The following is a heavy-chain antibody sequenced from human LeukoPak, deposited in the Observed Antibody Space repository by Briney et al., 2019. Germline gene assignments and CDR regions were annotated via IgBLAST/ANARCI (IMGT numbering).Heavy chain of an antibody. J-gene: IGHJ5*02. V-gene: IGHV3-23*01. D-gene: IGHD1-14*01. CDR2: INSGGDST. Sequence: GGSLRLSRAASGFTFSNSAMNWVRQPPGKGLEWVSTINSGGDSTYYADSVKGRFTISRDNSKNTLSLQMNSLSPEDTAIYYCAKDRWVPDSWGQGTVVTVSS. CDR3: AKDRWVPDS. CDR1: GFTFSNSA.